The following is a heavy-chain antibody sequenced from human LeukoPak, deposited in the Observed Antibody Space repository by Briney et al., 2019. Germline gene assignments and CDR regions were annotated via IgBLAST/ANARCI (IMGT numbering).Heavy chain of an antibody. Sequence: GGSLRLSCAASGFTLSYYSMNWVRQAPGKGLEWVSYISSTSSIIYYTDSVKGRFTISRDNAKNSLYLQMNSLRDEDTAVYYCARGRTDFDYWGQGTLVTVSS. V-gene: IGHV3-48*02. J-gene: IGHJ4*02. CDR2: ISSTSSII. CDR3: ARGRTDFDY. CDR1: GFTLSYYS.